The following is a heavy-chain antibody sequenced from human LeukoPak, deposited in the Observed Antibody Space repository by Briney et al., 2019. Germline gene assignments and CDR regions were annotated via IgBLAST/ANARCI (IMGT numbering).Heavy chain of an antibody. CDR2: INPTTGGT. CDR3: ATLGEDNTDTPFDY. D-gene: IGHD3-16*01. Sequence: GASVTVSFTTSGYTFIDYYIHWIRQAPGQGLEWMGRINPTTGGTDFAQKFQGKVSMTRDTSISTAYMELSRLGSDDTAVYYCATLGEDNTDTPFDYWGQGTLVTVSS. CDR1: GYTFIDYY. V-gene: IGHV1-2*06. J-gene: IGHJ4*02.